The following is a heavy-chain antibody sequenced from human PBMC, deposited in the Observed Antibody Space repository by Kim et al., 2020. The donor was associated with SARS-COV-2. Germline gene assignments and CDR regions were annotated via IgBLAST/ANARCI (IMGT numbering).Heavy chain of an antibody. J-gene: IGHJ6*02. D-gene: IGHD6-13*01. CDR3: ARGSSSWYQHYYYYGMDV. CDR1: GGSISSYY. CDR2: IYYSGST. Sequence: SETLSLTCTVSGGSISSYYWSWIRQPPGKGLEWIGYIYYSGSTNYNPSLKSRVTISVDTSKNQFSLKLSSVTAADTAVYYCARGSSSWYQHYYYYGMDVWGQGTTVTVSS. V-gene: IGHV4-59*13.